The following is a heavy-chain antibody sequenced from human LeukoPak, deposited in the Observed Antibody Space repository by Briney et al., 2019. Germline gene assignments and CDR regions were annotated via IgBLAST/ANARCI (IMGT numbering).Heavy chain of an antibody. CDR3: ARDLTPYSSGWFGY. V-gene: IGHV1-18*01. J-gene: IGHJ5*01. CDR2: ISAYNGNT. Sequence: GASVKVSCKASGYTFTSYGISWVRQAPGQGLEWMGWISAYNGNTNYAQKLQGRVTMTTDTSTSTAYMELSSLRSEDTAVYYCARDLTPYSSGWFGYWGQGTLVTVSS. CDR1: GYTFTSYG. D-gene: IGHD6-19*01.